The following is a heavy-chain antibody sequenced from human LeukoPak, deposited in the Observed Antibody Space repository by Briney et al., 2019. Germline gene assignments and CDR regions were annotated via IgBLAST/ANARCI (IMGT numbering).Heavy chain of an antibody. CDR2: IYWNDDK. CDR1: GFSLSTSGVG. V-gene: IGHV2-5*01. J-gene: IGHJ4*02. Sequence: SGPTLVNPTQTLTLTCTFSGFSLSTSGVGVGWIRQPPGKALEWLALIYWNDDKRYSPSLKSRLTITKDTSKKQEVLNMTNNDPVDTTTNYCAHSRNRWNVIDYWGQGTLGTGSS. D-gene: IGHD1-1*01. CDR3: AHSRNRWNVIDY.